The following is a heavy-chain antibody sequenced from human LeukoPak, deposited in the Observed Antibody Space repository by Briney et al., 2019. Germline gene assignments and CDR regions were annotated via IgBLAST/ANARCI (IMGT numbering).Heavy chain of an antibody. CDR1: GFTFSGYW. V-gene: IGHV3-74*01. Sequence: GGSLRLSCAASGFTFSGYWMHWVRQAPGKELVWVSRINIDGSSRSYVDSVKGRFTISRDNAKNSLYLQMNSLRAEDTAVYYCARAHSYSSGWYGGVSSDYFDYWGQGTLVTVSS. CDR2: INIDGSSR. CDR3: ARAHSYSSGWYGGVSSDYFDY. J-gene: IGHJ4*02. D-gene: IGHD6-19*01.